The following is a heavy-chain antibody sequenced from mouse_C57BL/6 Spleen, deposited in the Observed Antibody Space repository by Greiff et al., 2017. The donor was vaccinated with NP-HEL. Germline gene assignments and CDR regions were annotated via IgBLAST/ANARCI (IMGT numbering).Heavy chain of an antibody. V-gene: IGHV1-85*01. CDR1: GYTFTSYD. CDR2: IYHRDGST. D-gene: IGHD4-1*01. CDR3: ARKEAGTGFAY. Sequence: QVQLQQSGPELVKPGASVKLSCKASGYTFTSYDINWVKQRPGQGLEWIGWIYHRDGSTKYNEKFKGKATLTVDTSSSTAYMELHSLTSEDSAVYFCARKEAGTGFAYWGQGTLVTVSA. J-gene: IGHJ3*01.